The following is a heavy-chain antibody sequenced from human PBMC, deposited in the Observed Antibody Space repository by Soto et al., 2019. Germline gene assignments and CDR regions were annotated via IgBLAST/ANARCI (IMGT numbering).Heavy chain of an antibody. Sequence: PSETLSLTCAVYGGSFSGYYWSWIRQPPGKGLEWIGEINHSGSTNYNPSLKSRVTISVDTSKNQFSLKLSSVTAADTAVYYCARVLRFLEWSRLYYYMDVWGKGTTVTVSS. CDR1: GGSFSGYY. V-gene: IGHV4-34*01. CDR3: ARVLRFLEWSRLYYYMDV. CDR2: INHSGST. D-gene: IGHD3-3*01. J-gene: IGHJ6*03.